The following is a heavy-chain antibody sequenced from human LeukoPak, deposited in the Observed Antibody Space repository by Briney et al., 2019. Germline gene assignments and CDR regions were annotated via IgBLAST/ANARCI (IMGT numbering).Heavy chain of an antibody. Sequence: SETLSLTCAVYGGSFSGYYWSWIRQPPGKGLEWIGEINHSGSTNYNPSLKSRVTISVDTSKNQFSLKLSSVTAADTAVYYCARHDGRVSSSWYLPSFWFDPWGQGTLVTVSS. CDR3: ARHDGRVSSSWYLPSFWFDP. CDR2: INHSGST. V-gene: IGHV4-34*01. D-gene: IGHD6-13*01. J-gene: IGHJ5*02. CDR1: GGSFSGYY.